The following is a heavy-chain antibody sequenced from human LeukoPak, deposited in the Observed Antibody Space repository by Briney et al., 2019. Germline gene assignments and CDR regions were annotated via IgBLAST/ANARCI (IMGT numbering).Heavy chain of an antibody. Sequence: GGSLRLSCAGSGFSFGNYAMTWVRQAPGKGPEWVSIISGSGDNTHYADSVKGRFTISRDNSKNTLYLQMNTLRAEAPAIYHCXXRXXXVNFDYWGQGTLVTVSS. J-gene: IGHJ4*02. CDR3: XXRXXXVNFDY. CDR1: GFSFGNYA. V-gene: IGHV3-23*01. CDR2: ISGSGDNT.